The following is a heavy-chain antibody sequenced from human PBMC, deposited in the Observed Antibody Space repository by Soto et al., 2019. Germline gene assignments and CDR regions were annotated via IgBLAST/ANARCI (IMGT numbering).Heavy chain of an antibody. D-gene: IGHD2-2*01. CDR2: LDAGSSNT. V-gene: IGHV1-3*01. CDR3: ARGGSAIFDY. CDR1: GYTLSSYA. Sequence: QVQLVQSGAEVKKPGASVKVSCKASGYTLSSYALHWVRQGPGQRLEWMGWLDAGSSNTKYSQKFQARVTITRDTSATTAYMELSSLRYEDTAVYFCARGGSAIFDYWGQGTLVIVSS. J-gene: IGHJ4*02.